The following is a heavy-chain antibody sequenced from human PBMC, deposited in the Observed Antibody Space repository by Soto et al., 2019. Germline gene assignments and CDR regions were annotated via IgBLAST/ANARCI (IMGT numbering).Heavy chain of an antibody. CDR1: GNSFVTYA. D-gene: IGHD3-10*01. CDR3: ARVPPWGDSGSFYIQHYDS. CDR2: VNVGSGNT. V-gene: IGHV1-3*01. J-gene: IGHJ4*02. Sequence: ASVKVSCKSSGNSFVTYAIHWVRQAPGQRLQWMGWVNVGSGNTKYAQDFQGRVTFTRDTAATTTFMELSSLRSEDAAVYYCARVPPWGDSGSFYIQHYDSWGQGTLVTVSS.